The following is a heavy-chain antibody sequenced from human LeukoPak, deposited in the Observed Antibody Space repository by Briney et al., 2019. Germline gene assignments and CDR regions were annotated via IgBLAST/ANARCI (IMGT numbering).Heavy chain of an antibody. CDR2: ISSESSFI. CDR1: GFTSRFSFSSYD. Sequence: PGGSLRLSCAASGFTSRFSFSSYDMNWVRQAPGKGLEWISFISSESSFIYYADSVKGRFTISRDNAKSSLYLQMNSLRAEDTAVYYCALSSGYLFDYWGQGTLVTVSS. J-gene: IGHJ4*02. D-gene: IGHD3-22*01. CDR3: ALSSGYLFDY. V-gene: IGHV3-21*01.